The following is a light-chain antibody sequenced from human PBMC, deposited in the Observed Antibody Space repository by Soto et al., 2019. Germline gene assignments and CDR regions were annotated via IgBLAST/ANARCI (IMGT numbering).Light chain of an antibody. J-gene: IGLJ1*01. CDR1: SSDVGGYNY. CDR3: CSFAGSSTFYV. V-gene: IGLV2-11*01. CDR2: DVS. Sequence: QSVLAQPRSVSGSPGQSVTISCTGTSSDVGGYNYVSWYLQHPGKAPKVMIYDVSKRPSGVPDRFSGSKSGNTASLTISGLQSEDEADYYCCSFAGSSTFYVFGTGTKVTVL.